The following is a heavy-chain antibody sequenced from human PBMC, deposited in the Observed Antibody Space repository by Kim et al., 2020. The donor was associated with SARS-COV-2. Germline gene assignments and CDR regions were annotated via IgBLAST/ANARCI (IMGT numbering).Heavy chain of an antibody. V-gene: IGHV3-11*01. CDR1: GFTFSDYY. D-gene: IGHD5-18*01. CDR2: ISSSGSTI. CDR3: ARDFPDTAMVTPDY. J-gene: IGHJ4*02. Sequence: GGSLRLSCAASGFTFSDYYMSWIRQAPGKGLEWVSYISSSGSTIYYTDSVKGRFTISRDNAKNSLYLQMNSLRAEDTAVYYCARDFPDTAMVTPDYWGQGTLVTVSS.